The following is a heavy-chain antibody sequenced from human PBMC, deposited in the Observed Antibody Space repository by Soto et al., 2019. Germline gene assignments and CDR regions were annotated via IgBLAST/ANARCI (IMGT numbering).Heavy chain of an antibody. CDR2: ISGSGGST. Sequence: EVQLLESGGGLVQPGGSLRLSCAASGFTFSSYAMSWVRQAPGKGLEWVSAISGSGGSTYYADSVKGRFTISRDNSXXPXYXPMNSLRAEDTAVYYCATKGVTIVATNYYYSYGMDVWGQGTTVTVSS. J-gene: IGHJ6*02. CDR3: ATKGVTIVATNYYYSYGMDV. CDR1: GFTFSSYA. V-gene: IGHV3-23*01. D-gene: IGHD5-12*01.